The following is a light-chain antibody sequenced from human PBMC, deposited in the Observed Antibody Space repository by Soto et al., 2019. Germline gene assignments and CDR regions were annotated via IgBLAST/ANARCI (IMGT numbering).Light chain of an antibody. J-gene: IGKJ1*01. V-gene: IGKV1-27*01. CDR1: QGIDNY. Sequence: DIQMTQSPSSLSASVGDRVTITCRATQGIDNYVAWYQLKPGKVPRLLMYASASLQSGVPSRFSGSGSGTDFTLTISSLQPEDFATYYCQQSYSTPPTFGQGTKVDI. CDR2: ASA. CDR3: QQSYSTPPT.